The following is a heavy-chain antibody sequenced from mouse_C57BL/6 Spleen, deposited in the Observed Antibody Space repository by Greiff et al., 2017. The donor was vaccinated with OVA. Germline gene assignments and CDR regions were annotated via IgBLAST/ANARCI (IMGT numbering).Heavy chain of an antibody. Sequence: EVQLQQSGPELVKPGASVKISCKASGYTFTDYYMNWVKQSHGKSLEWIGDINPNNGGTSYNQKFKGKATLTVDKSSSTAYMELRSLTSEDSAVYYCAREGWCAYWGQGTLVTVSA. J-gene: IGHJ3*01. V-gene: IGHV1-26*01. CDR3: AREGWCAY. CDR1: GYTFTDYY. CDR2: INPNNGGT.